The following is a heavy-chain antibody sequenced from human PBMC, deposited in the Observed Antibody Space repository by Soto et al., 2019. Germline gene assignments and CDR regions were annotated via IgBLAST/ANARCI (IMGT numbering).Heavy chain of an antibody. CDR1: GFTFSDYY. D-gene: IGHD3-10*01. J-gene: IGHJ4*02. CDR3: VRVRGGGTFHFDY. CDR2: TRNKANSYTT. V-gene: IGHV3-72*01. Sequence: PGGSLRLSCAASGFTFSDYYMDWVRQAPGKGLEWVGRTRNKANSYTTEYAASVKGRFTISRDDSKNSLYLQMNSLKTDDTAVYYCVRVRGGGTFHFDYWGPGTLVTVSS.